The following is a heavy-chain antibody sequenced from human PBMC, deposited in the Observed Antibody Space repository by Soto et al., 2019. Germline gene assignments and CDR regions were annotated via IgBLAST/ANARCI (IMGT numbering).Heavy chain of an antibody. CDR1: GFTFSRSG. D-gene: IGHD3-16*01. V-gene: IGHV3-33*01. J-gene: IGHJ4*02. CDR2: IWYDGSKK. Sequence: QVQLVESRGGVVQPGRSLRLSCAASGFTFSRSGMHWVRQAPGKGLEWVAVIWYDGSKKYYVDSVKGRFTVSRDNSKNTLYLEMSSLRAEDTAVYYCARDGGFDYWGQGTLVIVSS. CDR3: ARDGGFDY.